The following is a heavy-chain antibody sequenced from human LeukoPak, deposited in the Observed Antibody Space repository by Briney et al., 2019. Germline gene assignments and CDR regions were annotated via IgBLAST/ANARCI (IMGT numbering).Heavy chain of an antibody. D-gene: IGHD3-10*01. CDR2: ISSSSSYI. CDR1: GFTFSSYS. CDR3: ARDYAREYYYGSGSYFQV. V-gene: IGHV3-21*01. J-gene: IGHJ6*04. Sequence: PGGSLRLSCAASGFTFSSYSMNWVRQAPGKGLEWVSSISSSSSYIYYADSVKGRFTISRDNAKNSLYLQMNSLRAEDTAVYYCARDYAREYYYGSGSYFQVWGKGTTVTVSS.